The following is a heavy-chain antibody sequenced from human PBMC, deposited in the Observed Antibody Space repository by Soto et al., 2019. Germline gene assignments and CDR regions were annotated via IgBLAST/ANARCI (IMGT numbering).Heavy chain of an antibody. D-gene: IGHD3-22*01. V-gene: IGHV3-48*02. Sequence: EVQLVESGGGLVQPGGSLRLSCAASGFTFSSYSMNWVRQAPGKGLEWVSYISSSSSTIYYADSVKGRFTISRDNVKNSLYLQMNSLRDEDTAVYYCGGDSSGYYYPDVFDIWGQGTMVTVSS. J-gene: IGHJ3*02. CDR1: GFTFSSYS. CDR2: ISSSSSTI. CDR3: GGDSSGYYYPDVFDI.